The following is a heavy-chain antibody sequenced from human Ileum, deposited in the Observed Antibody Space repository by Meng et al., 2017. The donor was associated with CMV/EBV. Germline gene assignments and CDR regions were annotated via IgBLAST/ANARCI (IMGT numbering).Heavy chain of an antibody. CDR3: ARAYSSSSKKFYYCYDKDV. CDR1: RSTFSSYA. Sequence: GGSLRLSCAASRSTFSSYAIHWFPQAPGKGLEGVAVISYDGGNNDYADSVKGRFTICRDNSKNTLYLQMNSLRAEDTAVYYCARAYSSSSKKFYYCYDKDVWGQGTTVTVSS. J-gene: IGHJ6*02. D-gene: IGHD6-6*01. CDR2: ISYDGGNN. V-gene: IGHV3-30-3*01.